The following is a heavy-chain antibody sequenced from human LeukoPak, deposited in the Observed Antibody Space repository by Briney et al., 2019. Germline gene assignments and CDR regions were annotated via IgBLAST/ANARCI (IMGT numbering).Heavy chain of an antibody. V-gene: IGHV3-30*18. J-gene: IGHJ4*02. CDR3: AKDAQGGSLDY. CDR2: ISYDGSNK. CDR1: GFTFSSYG. Sequence: GGSLRLSCAASGFTFSSYGMHWVRQAPGKGLEGVAVISYDGSNKYYADSVKGRFTISRDNSRNTLYLQMNSLRAEDTAVYYCAKDAQGGSLDYWGQGTLVTVSS. D-gene: IGHD3-16*01.